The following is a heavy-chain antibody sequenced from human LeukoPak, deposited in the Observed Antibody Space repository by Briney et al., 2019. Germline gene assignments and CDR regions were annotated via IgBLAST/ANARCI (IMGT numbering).Heavy chain of an antibody. D-gene: IGHD6-19*01. Sequence: ASVKVSCKASGYTFTSYYMHWVRQAPGQGLEWMGIINPSGGSTSYAQKFQGRVTMTRDTSTSTVYMELSSLRSEDTAVYYCAIPLPHSSGVDDAFDIWGQGTMVTVSS. CDR2: INPSGGST. V-gene: IGHV1-46*01. CDR1: GYTFTSYY. CDR3: AIPLPHSSGVDDAFDI. J-gene: IGHJ3*02.